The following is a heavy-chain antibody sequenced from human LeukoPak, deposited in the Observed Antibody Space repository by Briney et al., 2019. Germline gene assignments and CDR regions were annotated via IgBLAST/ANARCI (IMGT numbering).Heavy chain of an antibody. CDR3: ARGGRFGELAPNWFDP. CDR1: GYTFTGYY. D-gene: IGHD3-10*01. Sequence: GASVKVSCKASGYTFTGYYMHWVRQAPGQGLEWMGIINPSGGSTSYAQKFQGRVTMTRDTSTSTVYMELSSLRSEDTAVYYCARGGRFGELAPNWFDPWGQGTLVTVSS. V-gene: IGHV1-46*01. CDR2: INPSGGST. J-gene: IGHJ5*02.